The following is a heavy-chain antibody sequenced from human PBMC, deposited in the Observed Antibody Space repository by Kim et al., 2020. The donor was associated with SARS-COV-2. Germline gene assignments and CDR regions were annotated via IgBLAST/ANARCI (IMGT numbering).Heavy chain of an antibody. CDR3: ARGDPYLRWFDP. Sequence: SVKVSCKASGGTFSSYAISWVRQAPGQGLEWMGGIIPIFGTANYAQKFQGRVTITADESTSTAYMELSSLRSEDTAVYYCARGDPYLRWFDPWGQGTLVTVSS. V-gene: IGHV1-69*13. J-gene: IGHJ5*02. CDR1: GGTFSSYA. CDR2: IIPIFGTA. D-gene: IGHD3-16*01.